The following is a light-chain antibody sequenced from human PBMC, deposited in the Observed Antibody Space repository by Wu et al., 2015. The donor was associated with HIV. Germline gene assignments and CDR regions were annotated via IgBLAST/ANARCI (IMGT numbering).Light chain of an antibody. Sequence: EIVLTQSPDTLSLSPGERATLSCRASEALGGDYLAWFQQRPGQAPTLLIYGVSYRATGIPDRFTASGSGTDFSLTIRRLEPEDFAVYYCQQYNSSPYNFGQGTKLEIK. CDR2: GVS. J-gene: IGKJ2*01. CDR1: EALGGDY. V-gene: IGKV3-20*01. CDR3: QQYNSSPYN.